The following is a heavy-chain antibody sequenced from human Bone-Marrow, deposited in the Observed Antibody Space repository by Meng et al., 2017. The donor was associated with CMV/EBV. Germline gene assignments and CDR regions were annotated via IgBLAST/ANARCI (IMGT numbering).Heavy chain of an antibody. CDR1: GFTFSDHY. CDR3: ARDPSGVRGSNAAFDI. CDR2: ISSSSSYI. D-gene: IGHD2-8*01. Sequence: GGSLRLSCAASGFTFSDHYMDWVRQAPGKGLEWVSSISSSSSYIYYADSVKGRFTISRDNAKNSLYLQVDSLSAEDTAVYYCARDPSGVRGSNAAFDIWGQGTLVTVSS. V-gene: IGHV3-21*01. J-gene: IGHJ3*02.